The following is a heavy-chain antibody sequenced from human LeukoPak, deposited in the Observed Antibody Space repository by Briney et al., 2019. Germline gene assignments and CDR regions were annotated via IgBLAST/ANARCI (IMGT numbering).Heavy chain of an antibody. CDR3: ARVPRSYYYYYYMDV. CDR1: GGSISSSNW. J-gene: IGHJ6*03. Sequence: KPSGTLSLTCAVSGGSISSSNWWSWVRQPPGKGLEWLGYIYYSGSSNYNPSLKSRVTMSADTSKNQFSLKLSSVTAADTAVYYCARVPRSYYYYYYMDVWGKGTTVTVSS. V-gene: IGHV4-4*02. CDR2: IYYSGSS.